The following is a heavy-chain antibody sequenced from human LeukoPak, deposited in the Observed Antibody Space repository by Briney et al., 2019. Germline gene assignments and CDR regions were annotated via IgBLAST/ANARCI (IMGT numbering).Heavy chain of an antibody. V-gene: IGHV3-23*01. CDR1: GFTFSNYA. J-gene: IGHJ4*02. CDR2: ISGSGGST. CDR3: AKGYGDYVVDY. Sequence: PGGSLRLSCAASGFTFSNYAMNWVRQAPGRGLEWVSAISGSGGSTYYADSVKGRFTISRDNSKNTLYLQMNSLRAEDTAVYYCAKGYGDYVVDYWGQGTLVTVSS. D-gene: IGHD4-17*01.